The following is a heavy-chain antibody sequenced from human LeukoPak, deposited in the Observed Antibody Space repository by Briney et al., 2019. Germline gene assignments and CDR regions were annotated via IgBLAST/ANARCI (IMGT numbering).Heavy chain of an antibody. CDR1: GYTFTSYA. V-gene: IGHV7-4-1*02. Sequence: ASVKVSCKASGYTFTSYAMNWVRQAPGQGLEWMGWINTNTGNPTYAQGFTGRFVFSLDTSVSTAYLQISSLKAEDTAVYYRARGFIAAAGTFLFGYWGQGTLVTVSS. J-gene: IGHJ4*02. CDR3: ARGFIAAAGTFLFGY. CDR2: INTNTGNP. D-gene: IGHD6-13*01.